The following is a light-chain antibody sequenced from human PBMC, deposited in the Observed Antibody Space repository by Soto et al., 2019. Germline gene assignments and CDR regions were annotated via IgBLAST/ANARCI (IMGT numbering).Light chain of an antibody. V-gene: IGKV3-11*01. CDR1: QSVSSY. J-gene: IGKJ2*01. CDR3: QQRSNWPPYT. Sequence: EIVLTQSPATLSLSPGERATLSCRASQSVSSYLAWYQQKPGQAPRHLIYDASNRATGIPARFSGSGSGTDFTLTISSLEPEDFAVYYCQQRSNWPPYTFGQETKLEIK. CDR2: DAS.